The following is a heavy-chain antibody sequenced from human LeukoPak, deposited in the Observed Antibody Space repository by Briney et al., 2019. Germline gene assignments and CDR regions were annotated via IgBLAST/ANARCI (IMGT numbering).Heavy chain of an antibody. V-gene: IGHV1-8*01. J-gene: IGHJ4*02. CDR2: MNPNSGNT. Sequence: ASVKVSCKASGYTFTSYDINWVRQATGQGLEWMGWMNPNSGNTGYAQKFQGRVTMTRNTSISTAYMELSRLRSDDTAVYFCARADDPYFYDSSGYYPDYWGQGTLVTVSS. D-gene: IGHD3-22*01. CDR3: ARADDPYFYDSSGYYPDY. CDR1: GYTFTSYD.